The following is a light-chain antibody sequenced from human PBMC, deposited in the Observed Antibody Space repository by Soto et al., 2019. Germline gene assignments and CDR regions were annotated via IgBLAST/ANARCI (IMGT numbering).Light chain of an antibody. Sequence: QSVLTQPPSVSGAPGQRVTISCTGSSSNIGANYDVHWYQQRPGTAPKLLIFANSNRPSGVPDRFSGSKSGTSASLVITGLQAEDEAHYYCGSYESSSPLYWVFGGGTKVTVL. CDR3: GSYESSSPLYWV. CDR2: ANS. CDR1: SSNIGANYD. V-gene: IGLV1-40*01. J-gene: IGLJ3*02.